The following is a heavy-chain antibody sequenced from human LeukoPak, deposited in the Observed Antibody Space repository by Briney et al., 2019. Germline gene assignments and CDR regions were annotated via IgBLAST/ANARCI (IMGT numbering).Heavy chain of an antibody. CDR1: GGSISSYY. J-gene: IGHJ1*01. D-gene: IGHD2-21*02. CDR3: ARGTGGDPYHFRH. Sequence: SETLSHTCTVSGGSISSYYWSWIRQPPGKGLEWIGYIYYSGSSNYNPSLKSRVSISVDTSKNHFSLKLSSVTAADTAVYYCARGTGGDPYHFRHWGQGTLVTVSS. V-gene: IGHV4-59*01. CDR2: IYYSGSS.